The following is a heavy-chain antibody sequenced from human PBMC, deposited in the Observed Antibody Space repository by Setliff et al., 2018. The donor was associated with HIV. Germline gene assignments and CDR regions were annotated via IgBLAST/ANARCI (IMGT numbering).Heavy chain of an antibody. CDR1: GGSISSFY. D-gene: IGHD6-13*01. Sequence: SETLSLTCTVSGGSISSFYWSWIQQPPGKGLEWIGYIYYSGSTSYNPSLKSRVTISVDTSKNQFSLKLSSVTAADTAVYYCAKPPRPSSWPQYYFDYWGQGTLVTVSS. J-gene: IGHJ4*02. CDR2: IYYSGST. CDR3: AKPPRPSSWPQYYFDY. V-gene: IGHV4-59*08.